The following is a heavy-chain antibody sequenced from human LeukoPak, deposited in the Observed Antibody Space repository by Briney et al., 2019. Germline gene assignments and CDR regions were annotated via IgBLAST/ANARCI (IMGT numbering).Heavy chain of an antibody. CDR3: AKDRSSGWYDY. V-gene: IGHV3-23*01. J-gene: IGHJ4*02. Sequence: GGSLRLSCVASGFTFSSYAMSWVRQAPGKGLEWVSGISGSVGGTYYADSVKGRFTISRDNSKNTLYLKMNSLRAEDAAVYYCAKDRSSGWYDYWGQGTLVIVSS. CDR1: GFTFSSYA. D-gene: IGHD6-19*01. CDR2: ISGSVGGT.